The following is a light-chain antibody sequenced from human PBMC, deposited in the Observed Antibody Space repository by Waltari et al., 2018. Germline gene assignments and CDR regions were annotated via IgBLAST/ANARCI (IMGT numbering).Light chain of an antibody. CDR3: QQYNDYPWT. V-gene: IGKV1-5*03. CDR1: QSIGRW. CDR2: KAS. J-gene: IGKJ1*01. Sequence: DIQMTHSPSTLPASVGDRVTITCPASQSIGRWLAWYQQKPGKAPKLLIYKASSLESGVPSRFSGSGSGTEFTLTISSLQPDDFATYYCQQYNDYPWTFGQGTKVEIK.